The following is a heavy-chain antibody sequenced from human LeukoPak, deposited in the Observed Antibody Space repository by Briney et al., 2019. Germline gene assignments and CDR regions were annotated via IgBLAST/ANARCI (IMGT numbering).Heavy chain of an antibody. D-gene: IGHD3-9*01. CDR3: AKDIVASVLPGYYGGFDS. J-gene: IGHJ4*02. CDR2: MGWDSGSL. CDR1: GFSFKDYA. V-gene: IGHV3-9*01. Sequence: GGSLRLSCAASGFSFKDYAMHWLRQAPGKGLEWVSGMGWDSGSLDYAGSVKGRFTISRDNAGITLFLEMTSLRREDTALYYCAKDIVASVLPGYYGGFDSWGQGTRVTVSS.